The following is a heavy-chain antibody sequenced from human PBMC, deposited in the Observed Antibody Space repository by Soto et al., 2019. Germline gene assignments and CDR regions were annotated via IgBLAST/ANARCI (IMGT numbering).Heavy chain of an antibody. CDR1: GGSFSGYY. CDR3: AREWWGYSYVYFDY. CDR2: INHSGST. J-gene: IGHJ4*02. V-gene: IGHV4-34*01. D-gene: IGHD5-18*01. Sequence: PSETLSLTCAVYGGSFSGYYWSWIRQPPGKGLEWIGEINHSGSTNYNPSLKSRVTISVDTSKDQFSLKLSSVTAADTAVYYCAREWWGYSYVYFDYWGQGTLVTVSS.